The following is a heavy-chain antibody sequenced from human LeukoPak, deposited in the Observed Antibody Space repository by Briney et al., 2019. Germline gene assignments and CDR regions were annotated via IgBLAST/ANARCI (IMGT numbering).Heavy chain of an antibody. CDR2: IYYSGST. V-gene: IGHV4-31*11. D-gene: IGHD3-3*01. CDR1: GGSISSGGYY. CDR3: ARVRGFDFWSGYFNGTLDY. J-gene: IGHJ4*02. Sequence: SETLSLTCAVSGGSISSGGYYWSWIRQHPGKGLEWIGYIYYSGSTYYNPSLKSRVTISVDTSKNQFSLKLSSVTAADTAVYYCARVRGFDFWSGYFNGTLDYWGQGTLVTVSS.